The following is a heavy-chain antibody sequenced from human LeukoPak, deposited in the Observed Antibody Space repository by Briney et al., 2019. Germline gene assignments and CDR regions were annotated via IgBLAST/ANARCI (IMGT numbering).Heavy chain of an antibody. D-gene: IGHD2-2*02. CDR3: ARGGPLDCSSTSCYNGFGP. V-gene: IGHV1-8*01. CDR1: GYTFISYD. CDR2: MNPNSGNT. Sequence: ASVKVSCKASGYTFISYDINWVRQATGQGLEWMGWMNPNSGNTGYAQKFQGRVTMTRNTSISTAYMELSSLRSEDTAVYYCARGGPLDCSSTSCYNGFGPWGQGTLVTVSS. J-gene: IGHJ5*02.